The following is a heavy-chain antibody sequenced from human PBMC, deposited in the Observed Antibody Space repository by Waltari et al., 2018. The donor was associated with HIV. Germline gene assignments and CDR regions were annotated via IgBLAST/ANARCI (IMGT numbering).Heavy chain of an antibody. V-gene: IGHV7-4-1*02. CDR1: GYTFTNHS. J-gene: IGHJ4*02. D-gene: IGHD6-19*01. CDR3: ARGKKQWPDY. Sequence: QVQLVQSGSELKKPGASVKVSCKTSGYTFTNHSVNWVRQAPGQGLEWMGWINTKTGIPTYAQDFTGRFVFSLDTSVTTTYLQINNLKPEDTSLYFCARGKKQWPDYWGQGTLVTVSS. CDR2: INTKTGIP.